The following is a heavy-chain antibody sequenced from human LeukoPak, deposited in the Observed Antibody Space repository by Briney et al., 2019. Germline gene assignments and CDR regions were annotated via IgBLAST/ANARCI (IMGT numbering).Heavy chain of an antibody. CDR2: INPNSGDT. CDR3: ARRLNTSQDLDY. Sequence: ASVKVSCKASGYAFTGHYMYWVRQAPGQGLEWMGWINPNSGDTNYAQKFQGRVTMTRDTSISTAYMDLNRLTSDDTAVYYCARRLNTSQDLDYWGQGTLVTVSS. D-gene: IGHD2-2*01. CDR1: GYAFTGHY. V-gene: IGHV1-2*02. J-gene: IGHJ4*02.